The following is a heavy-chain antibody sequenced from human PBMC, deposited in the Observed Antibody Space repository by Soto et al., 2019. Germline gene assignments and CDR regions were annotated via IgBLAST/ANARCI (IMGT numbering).Heavy chain of an antibody. J-gene: IGHJ3*02. CDR3: APRPGMWNYGCFNINDAFDI. D-gene: IGHD1-7*01. CDR1: GFSLSTSGVG. CDR2: IYWNDDK. Sequence: QITLKESGPTLVKPTQTLTLTCTFSGFSLSTSGVGVGWFRQPPGKDLEWLALIYWNDDKRYSPSLKSRLTITKDTTKKQVVLTMTNMDTVDTATYYCAPRPGMWNYGCFNINDAFDIRGQGTMVTVSS. V-gene: IGHV2-5*01.